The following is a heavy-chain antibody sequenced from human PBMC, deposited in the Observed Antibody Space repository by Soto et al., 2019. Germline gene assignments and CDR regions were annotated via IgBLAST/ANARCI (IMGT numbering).Heavy chain of an antibody. V-gene: IGHV4-30-4*01. CDR1: GGSISSGDYY. CDR3: ARVARFLEWLPRSGGMDV. D-gene: IGHD3-3*01. Sequence: PSETLSLTCTVSGGSISSGDYYWSWIRQPPGKGLEWIGYIYYSGSTYYKPSLKSRVTISVDTSKNQFSLKLSSVTAAVTAVYYCARVARFLEWLPRSGGMDVWGQGTTVTVSS. CDR2: IYYSGST. J-gene: IGHJ6*02.